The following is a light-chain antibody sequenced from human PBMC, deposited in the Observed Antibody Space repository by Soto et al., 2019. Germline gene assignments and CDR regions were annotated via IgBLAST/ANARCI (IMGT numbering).Light chain of an antibody. CDR2: EVN. J-gene: IGLJ2*01. Sequence: QSALTKPPSASGSPGQSVTISCTGTRSDVGDYNYVSWYQQHPGKAPKLIIYEVNKRPSGVPDRFSGSKSGNTASLSVSGLQADDEADYYCSSYAGSNNLEVFGGGTKLTVL. CDR3: SSYAGSNNLEV. V-gene: IGLV2-8*01. CDR1: RSDVGDYNY.